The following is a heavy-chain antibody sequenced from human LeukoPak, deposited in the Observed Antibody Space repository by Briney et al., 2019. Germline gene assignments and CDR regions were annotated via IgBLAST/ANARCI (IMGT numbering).Heavy chain of an antibody. CDR3: AKDYRAHPLRPNWLDP. CDR2: IDRSGVT. CDR1: GFTVHSNY. Sequence: PGGSLRLSCAAAGFTVHSNYMSWVRQAPGKGLERVSVIDRSGVTHYADSVKGRFTISRDNSKSTLYLQMNSLRAEDTGVYYCAKDYRAHPLRPNWLDPWGQGTLVTVSS. J-gene: IGHJ5*02. D-gene: IGHD1-26*01. V-gene: IGHV3-53*01.